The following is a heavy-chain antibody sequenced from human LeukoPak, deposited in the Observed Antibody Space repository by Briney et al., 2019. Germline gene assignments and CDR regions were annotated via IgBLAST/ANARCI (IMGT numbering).Heavy chain of an antibody. CDR1: GGTFSSYA. CDR2: LNPLLGIA. CDR3: ARDIVVDKGGMDV. D-gene: IGHD2-2*01. Sequence: SVKVSCKASGGTFSSYAISWVRQAPGQGLEWMGRLNPLLGIANYAQKSQGRVTIIADKSTSTAYMELSSLRSEDTAVYYCARDIVVDKGGMDVWGQGTTVTVSS. V-gene: IGHV1-69*04. J-gene: IGHJ6*02.